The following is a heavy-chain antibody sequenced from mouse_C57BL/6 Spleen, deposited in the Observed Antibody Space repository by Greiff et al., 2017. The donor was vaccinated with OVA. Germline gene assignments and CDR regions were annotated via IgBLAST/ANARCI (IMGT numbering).Heavy chain of an antibody. V-gene: IGHV3-6*01. CDR2: ITYDGSN. CDR1: GYSITSGYY. D-gene: IGHD2-3*01. J-gene: IGHJ3*01. Sequence: EVQLQQSGPGLVKPSQSLSLTCSVTGYSITSGYYWNWIRQFPGNQLEWMGYITYDGSNNYNPSLKNRISLTRDTSKNKFFMKLNSVTTEDTATYYCAREEENDGYCGRFAYWGQGTLVTVSA. CDR3: AREEENDGYCGRFAY.